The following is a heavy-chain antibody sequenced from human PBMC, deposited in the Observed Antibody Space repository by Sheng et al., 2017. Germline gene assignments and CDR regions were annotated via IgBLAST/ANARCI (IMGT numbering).Heavy chain of an antibody. J-gene: IGHJ4*02. D-gene: IGHD6-19*01. CDR3: AARGFCHSSGCYHSFDY. Sequence: EVQLVESGGGLVQPGGSLRLSCVASGFTFSTYAMSWVRQAPGKGLEWVSTISGRSGRTYYADSVKGRFTISRDNSKNTLHLQLNSLRAEDTAVYYCAARGFCHSSGCYHSFDYWGQGTLVTRLL. V-gene: IGHV3-23*04. CDR1: GFTFSTYA. CDR2: ISGRSGRT.